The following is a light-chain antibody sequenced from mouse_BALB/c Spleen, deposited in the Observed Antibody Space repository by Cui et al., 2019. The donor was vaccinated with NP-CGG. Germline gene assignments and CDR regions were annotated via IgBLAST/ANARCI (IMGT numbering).Light chain of an antibody. CDR1: TGTVTTNTY. CDR3: ALWYSNHWV. J-gene: IGLJ1*01. Sequence: QAVVTQESALTTSPGEPVTLTCRSSTGTVTTNTYANWVQEKPDHLFTGLIGGTKNRAPGVPARFSGSLIGDKAALTITGAQTEDEAIYFCALWYSNHWVFGGGTKLTVL. CDR2: GTK. V-gene: IGLV1*01.